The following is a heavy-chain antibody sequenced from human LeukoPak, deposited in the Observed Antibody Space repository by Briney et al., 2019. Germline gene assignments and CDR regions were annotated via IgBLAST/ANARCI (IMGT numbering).Heavy chain of an antibody. CDR1: GGTFSSYA. CDR2: IIPIFGTA. V-gene: IGHV1-69*06. D-gene: IGHD5-24*01. CDR3: ARGARDGYNYYFDY. J-gene: IGHJ4*02. Sequence: ASVKVSCKASGGTFSSYAISWVRQAPGQGLEWMGGIIPIFGTANYAQKFQGRVTITADKSTSTAYMELSSLRSEDTAVYYCARGARDGYNYYFDYWGQGTLVTVSS.